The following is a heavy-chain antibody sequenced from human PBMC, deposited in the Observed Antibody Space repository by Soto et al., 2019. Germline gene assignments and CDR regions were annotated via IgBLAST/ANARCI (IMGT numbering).Heavy chain of an antibody. CDR1: GFTFEDYA. V-gene: IGHV3-9*01. J-gene: IGHJ4*02. CDR3: AKARYTSSSSYFDY. D-gene: IGHD6-6*01. Sequence: EVQLVESGGGLVQPGRSLRLSCAASGFTFEDYAMHWVRQAPGKGLEWVSGITWNGGDKAYADSVKGRFTMSRDNAKNSLFLQMSSLRAEDTALYYCAKARYTSSSSYFDYWGQGTLVTVSS. CDR2: ITWNGGDK.